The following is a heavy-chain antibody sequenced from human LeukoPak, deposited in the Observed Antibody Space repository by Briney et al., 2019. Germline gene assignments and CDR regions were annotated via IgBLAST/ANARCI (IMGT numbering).Heavy chain of an antibody. CDR3: AKDSSMVRGVNFVY. CDR1: GFTFSSYA. D-gene: IGHD3-10*01. J-gene: IGHJ4*02. CDR2: LSGSGGST. V-gene: IGHV3-23*01. Sequence: GGSLRLSCAASGFTFSSYAMSWVRQAPGKGLEWASGLSGSGGSTYYADSVKGRLTISRDNSKNTLYLQMNSLRAEDMAIYYCAKDSSMVRGVNFVYWGQGTLVTVSS.